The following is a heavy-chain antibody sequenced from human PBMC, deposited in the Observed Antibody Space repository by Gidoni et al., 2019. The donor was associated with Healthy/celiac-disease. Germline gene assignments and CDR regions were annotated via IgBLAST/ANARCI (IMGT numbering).Heavy chain of an antibody. Sequence: QVQLVQSGAEVKKPGASVKVSCKASGYTYTNYYMHWVRQAPGQGLEWMGIINPSGGSASYAQKFQGRVTMTRDTSTTTVYMELTSLRSEDTAVYYCARGRYHEDYWGQGTLVTVSS. V-gene: IGHV1-46*01. CDR1: GYTYTNYY. J-gene: IGHJ4*02. D-gene: IGHD1-20*01. CDR2: INPSGGSA. CDR3: ARGRYHEDY.